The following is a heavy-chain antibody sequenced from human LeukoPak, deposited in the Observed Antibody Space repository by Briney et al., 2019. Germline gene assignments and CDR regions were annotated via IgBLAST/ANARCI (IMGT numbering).Heavy chain of an antibody. V-gene: IGHV3-30-3*01. D-gene: IGHD4-11*01. CDR1: GFTLSSYA. CDR2: ISYDGSNK. CDR3: ARPPPSRVSPFDY. Sequence: GGSLRLSCAASGFTLSSYAMHWVRQAPGKGLEWVAVISYDGSNKYYADSVKGRFTISRDNSKNTLYLQMNSLRAEDTAVYYCARPPPSRVSPFDYWGQGTLVTVSS. J-gene: IGHJ4*02.